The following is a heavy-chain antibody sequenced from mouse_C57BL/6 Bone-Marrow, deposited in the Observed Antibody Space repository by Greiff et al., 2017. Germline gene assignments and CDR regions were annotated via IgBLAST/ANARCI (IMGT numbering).Heavy chain of an antibody. CDR1: GYTFTSYW. J-gene: IGHJ2*01. V-gene: IGHV1-50*01. CDR3: ARTGYYGRSYYFDY. CDR2: IDPSDSYT. Sequence: QVQLQQPGAELVKPGASVKLSCKASGYTFTSYWMQWVKQRPGQGLEWIGEIDPSDSYTNYNQKFKGKATLTVDTASSTAYMQLSSLTSEDSAVYYCARTGYYGRSYYFDYWGQGITLTVSS. D-gene: IGHD1-1*01.